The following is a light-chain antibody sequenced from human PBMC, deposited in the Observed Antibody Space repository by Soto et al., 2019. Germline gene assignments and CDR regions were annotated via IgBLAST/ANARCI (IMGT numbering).Light chain of an antibody. J-gene: IGKJ4*01. CDR3: QQRSNWPLLT. V-gene: IGKV3-11*01. Sequence: EIVLTQSPATLSLSPGERGTLSCRASQSVSSYLAWYQQKPGQDPRLLIYDASNRATGIPARFSRSGSGTDFTLTISSLEPEDFAVHYCQQRSNWPLLTFGGGTKVAIK. CDR2: DAS. CDR1: QSVSSY.